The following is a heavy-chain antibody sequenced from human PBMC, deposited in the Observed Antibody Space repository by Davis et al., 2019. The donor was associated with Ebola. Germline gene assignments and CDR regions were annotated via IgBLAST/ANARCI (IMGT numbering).Heavy chain of an antibody. CDR1: GFTLSSYW. Sequence: GESLKISCAASGFTLSSYWMSWVRQAPGKGLEWVANIKQDGSEKYYVDSVKGRFTISRDNAKNSLYLQMNSLRAEDTAVYYCAKGERVVVIILDWGQGTLVTVSS. V-gene: IGHV3-7*03. J-gene: IGHJ1*01. CDR2: IKQDGSEK. D-gene: IGHD3-22*01. CDR3: AKGERVVVIILD.